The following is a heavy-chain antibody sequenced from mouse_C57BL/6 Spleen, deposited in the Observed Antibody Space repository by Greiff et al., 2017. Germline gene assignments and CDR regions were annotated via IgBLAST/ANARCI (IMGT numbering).Heavy chain of an antibody. D-gene: IGHD1-1*01. V-gene: IGHV1-39*01. CDR2: INPNYGTP. CDR3: ARGRGYYGSSYGYFDV. CDR1: GYSFTDYN. J-gene: IGHJ1*03. Sequence: VQLKQSGPELVKPGASVKISCKASGYSFTDYNMNWVKQSNGKSLEWIGVINPNYGTPSYNQKFKGKATLTVDQSSSTAYMQLNSLTSEDSAVYYCARGRGYYGSSYGYFDVWGTGTTVTVSS.